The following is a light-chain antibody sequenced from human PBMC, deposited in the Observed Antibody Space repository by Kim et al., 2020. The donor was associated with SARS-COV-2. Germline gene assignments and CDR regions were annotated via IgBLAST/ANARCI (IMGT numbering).Light chain of an antibody. CDR3: QTWGTGIWV. CDR1: DGHSSYA. J-gene: IGLJ3*02. V-gene: IGLV4-69*01. CDR2: LNSDGSR. Sequence: AAVKLTDTQSDGHSSYAMALHRQQPEKGPRYLMKLNSDGSRSKGDGVPDRFSGSSSGAERYLTISSLQSEDEADYYCQTWGTGIWVFGGGTQLTVL.